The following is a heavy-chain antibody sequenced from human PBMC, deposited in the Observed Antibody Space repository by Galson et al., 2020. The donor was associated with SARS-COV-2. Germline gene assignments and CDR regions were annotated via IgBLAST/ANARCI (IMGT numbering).Heavy chain of an antibody. V-gene: IGHV3-7*01. Sequence: GGSLSLSCAASGLTFSSSWMTWVRQSPGKGLEWVAIIKGDGSSKHYADSVKGRFTISRDNAKNSLYLQMDTLRAEDTAVYYCASRTWYFGLWGRGTLVTVSS. J-gene: IGHJ2*01. CDR2: IKGDGSSK. CDR3: ASRTWYFGL. CDR1: GLTFSSSW.